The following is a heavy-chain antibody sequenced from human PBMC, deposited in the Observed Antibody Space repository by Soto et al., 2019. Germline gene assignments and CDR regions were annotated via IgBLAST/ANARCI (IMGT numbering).Heavy chain of an antibody. CDR2: ISGRGGST. D-gene: IGHD3-10*01. V-gene: IGHV3-23*01. Sequence: EVQLLESGGGLVQPGGSLRLSCAASGFTFSSYAMSWVRQAPGKGLEWVSAISGRGGSTYYADSVKGRFTISRDNSKNTLYLQMNSLRAEDTAVYYCASNYYGSGIYDYWGQGTLVTVSS. CDR1: GFTFSSYA. CDR3: ASNYYGSGIYDY. J-gene: IGHJ4*02.